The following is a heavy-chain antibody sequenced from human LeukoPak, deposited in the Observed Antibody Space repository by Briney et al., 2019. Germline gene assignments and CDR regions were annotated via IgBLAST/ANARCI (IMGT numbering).Heavy chain of an antibody. V-gene: IGHV3-48*01. Sequence: GGSLRLSRAACVFTFSSYSMNWVSQARGKGLEGVSYISISSSTIYNAASVKGRCTISRGNAKNSLYLQMNSLRAEDTAVYYCATTRGYYYDSRGVYWGQGTLVTVSS. CDR3: ATTRGYYYDSRGVY. CDR2: ISISSSTI. J-gene: IGHJ4*02. CDR1: VFTFSSYS. D-gene: IGHD3-22*01.